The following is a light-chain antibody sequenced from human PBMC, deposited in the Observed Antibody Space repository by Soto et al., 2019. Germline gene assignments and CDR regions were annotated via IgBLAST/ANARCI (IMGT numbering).Light chain of an antibody. CDR1: QSVSGN. CDR2: GAS. J-gene: IGKJ4*02. CDR3: QQCNNWPPT. V-gene: IGKV3-15*01. Sequence: EIVVTQSPATVSVSPAARATLSCRASQSVSGNLAWYQQKPGKAPRLLIYGASSRDTGIPARFSGSGSGTEFTPTISSLQSEDFAVYFCQQCNNWPPTFGGGTKVDIK.